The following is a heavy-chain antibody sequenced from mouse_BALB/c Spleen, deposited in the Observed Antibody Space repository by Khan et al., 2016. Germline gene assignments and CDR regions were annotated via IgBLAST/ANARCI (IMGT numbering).Heavy chain of an antibody. CDR1: GFTFTDYY. Sequence: EVELVESGGGLVQPGGSLRLSCATSGFTFTDYYMSWVRQPPGKALEWLGFIRNKANGYTTEYSASVKGRFTISSDNSQSILYLQMNTLRAEASATYYSARWLLRAMDYWGQGTSVTVS. CDR3: ARWLLRAMDY. J-gene: IGHJ4*01. V-gene: IGHV7-3*02. CDR2: IRNKANGYTT. D-gene: IGHD2-3*01.